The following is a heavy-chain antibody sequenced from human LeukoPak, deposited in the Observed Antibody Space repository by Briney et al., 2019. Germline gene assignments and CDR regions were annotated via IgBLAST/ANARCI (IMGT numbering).Heavy chain of an antibody. CDR2: INSDGSST. CDR1: GFTFSSYW. Sequence: GGSLRLSCAASGFTFSSYWMHWVRQAPGKGLVWVSRINSDGSSTSYADSVKGRFTISRDNAKNTLYLQMNSLRAEDTAVYYCARGAGVRPQLVRSGAFDYWGQGTLVTVS. V-gene: IGHV3-74*01. CDR3: ARGAGVRPQLVRSGAFDY. J-gene: IGHJ4*02. D-gene: IGHD6-6*01.